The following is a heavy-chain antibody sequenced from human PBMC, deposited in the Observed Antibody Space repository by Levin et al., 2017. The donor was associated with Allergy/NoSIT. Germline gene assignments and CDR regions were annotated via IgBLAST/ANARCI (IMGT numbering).Heavy chain of an antibody. CDR2: IGTSNDT. CDR3: ARGPWFDP. Sequence: GGSLRLSCAASGFTFSRYDIHWLRQRSGRGLEWVSAIGTSNDTYYAVSVKGRFTISREDVKNSLYLQMNSLRVGDTAVYYCARGPWFDPWGQGTLVTVSS. V-gene: IGHV3-13*01. CDR1: GFTFSRYD. J-gene: IGHJ5*02.